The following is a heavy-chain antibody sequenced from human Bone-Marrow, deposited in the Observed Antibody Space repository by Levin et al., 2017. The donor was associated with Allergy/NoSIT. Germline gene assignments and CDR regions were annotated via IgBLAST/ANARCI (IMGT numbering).Heavy chain of an antibody. Sequence: ASVKVSCKASGGTFGSSSLSWVRQAPGQGLEWMGGIFPTYGTSHYVQKFQVRMTITADDSTGIAYMELIGLTSDDTALYYCATTTGTTRGRGGHYYYGLDAWGQGTTVTVSS. CDR1: GGTFGSSS. CDR3: ATTTGTTRGRGGHYYYGLDA. V-gene: IGHV1-69*13. J-gene: IGHJ6*02. CDR2: IFPTYGTS. D-gene: IGHD1-1*01.